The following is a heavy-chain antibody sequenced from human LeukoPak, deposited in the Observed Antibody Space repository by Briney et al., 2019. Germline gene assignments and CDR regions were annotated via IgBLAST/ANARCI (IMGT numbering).Heavy chain of an antibody. Sequence: GGSLRLSCAASGFTFSSYGMHWVRQAPGKGLEWVAFIRYDGSNKYYADSVKGRFTISRDNAKNSLYLQMNSLRAEDTAVYYCARDSPKPFTYYYDSSGYYYGNYGMDVWGQGTTVTVSS. CDR3: ARDSPKPFTYYYDSSGYYYGNYGMDV. J-gene: IGHJ6*02. CDR1: GFTFSSYG. V-gene: IGHV3-30*02. D-gene: IGHD3-22*01. CDR2: IRYDGSNK.